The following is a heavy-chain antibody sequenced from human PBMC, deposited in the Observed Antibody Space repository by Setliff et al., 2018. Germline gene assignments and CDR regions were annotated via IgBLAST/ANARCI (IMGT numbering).Heavy chain of an antibody. CDR3: ARVTIAVAGYFDF. Sequence: SETLSLTCTVSGGSISSGSYYWSWIRQPAGKGLEWIGHIYTSGSTNYNPSLKSRVTMTRDTSTSTVYMELSSLRSEDTAVYYCARVTIAVAGYFDFWGQGTLVTVSS. V-gene: IGHV4-61*09. D-gene: IGHD6-19*01. CDR2: IYTSGST. J-gene: IGHJ4*02. CDR1: GGSISSGSYY.